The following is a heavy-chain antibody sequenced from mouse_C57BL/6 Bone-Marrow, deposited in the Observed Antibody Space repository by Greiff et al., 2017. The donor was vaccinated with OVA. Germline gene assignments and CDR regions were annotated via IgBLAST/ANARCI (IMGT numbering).Heavy chain of an antibody. D-gene: IGHD2-5*01. CDR3: ARRNYSKRWFAY. CDR2: INPSSGYT. Sequence: VQLVESGAELARPGASVKMSCKASGYTFTSYTMHWVKQRPGQGLEWIGYINPSSGYTKYNQKFKDKATLTADKSSSTAYMQLSSLTSEDSAVYYCARRNYSKRWFAYWGQGTLVTVSA. J-gene: IGHJ3*01. CDR1: GYTFTSYT. V-gene: IGHV1-4*01.